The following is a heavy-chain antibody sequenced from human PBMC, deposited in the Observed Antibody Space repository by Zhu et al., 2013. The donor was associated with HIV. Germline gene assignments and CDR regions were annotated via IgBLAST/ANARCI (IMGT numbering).Heavy chain of an antibody. V-gene: IGHV1-69*01. CDR3: ASSYYYDSSGYYYSEYFQH. J-gene: IGHJ1*01. CDR2: IIPIFGTA. Sequence: QVQLVQSGAEVKKPGSSVKVSCKASGGTFSSYAISWVRQAPGQGLEWMGGIIPIFGTANYAQKFQGRVTITADESTSTAYMELSSLRSEDTAVYYCASSYYYDSSGYYYSEYFQHWGQGTLVTVSS. D-gene: IGHD3-22*01. CDR1: GGTFSSYA.